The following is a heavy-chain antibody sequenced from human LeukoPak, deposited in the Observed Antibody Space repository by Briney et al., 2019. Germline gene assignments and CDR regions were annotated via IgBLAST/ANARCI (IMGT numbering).Heavy chain of an antibody. J-gene: IGHJ3*02. CDR2: IIPIFGTA. CDR1: GGTFSSYA. Sequence: SVKASCKASGGTFSSYAISWVRQAPGQGLEWMGGIIPIFGTANYAQKFQGRVTITADESTSTAYMELSSLRSEDTAVYYCARESGIVVVPAAISYAFDIWGQGTMVTVSS. D-gene: IGHD2-2*01. V-gene: IGHV1-69*13. CDR3: ARESGIVVVPAAISYAFDI.